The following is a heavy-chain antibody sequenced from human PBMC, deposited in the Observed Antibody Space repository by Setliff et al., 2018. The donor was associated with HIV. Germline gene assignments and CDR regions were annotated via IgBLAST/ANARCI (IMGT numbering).Heavy chain of an antibody. CDR3: GRNRGNGWYYYDS. Sequence: ASVKVSCKASGGTFSNYAISWVRQASGQGLEWMGGIIPIFGTANYAQKFQGRVTITADESTSTAYMELSSLRSEDSAVYYCGRNRGNGWYYYDSWGQGTLVTVSS. D-gene: IGHD3-22*01. V-gene: IGHV1-69*13. J-gene: IGHJ4*02. CDR1: GGTFSNYA. CDR2: IIPIFGTA.